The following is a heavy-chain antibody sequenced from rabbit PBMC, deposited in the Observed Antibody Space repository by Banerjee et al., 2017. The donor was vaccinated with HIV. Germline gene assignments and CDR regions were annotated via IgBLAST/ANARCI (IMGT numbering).Heavy chain of an antibody. CDR2: IYTDSGRT. CDR1: GFDFSRDA. CDR3: ARAGDDNSSDYWIRIWDL. D-gene: IGHD1-1*01. V-gene: IGHV1S45*01. J-gene: IGHJ4*01. Sequence: QEQLEESGGDLVKPEGSLTLTCKASGFDFSRDAMCWVRQAPGKGLEWIGCIYTDSGRTYHASWAKGRFTISKTSSTTVTLQMTSLTAADTATYFCARAGDDNSSDYWIRIWDLWGPGTLVTVS.